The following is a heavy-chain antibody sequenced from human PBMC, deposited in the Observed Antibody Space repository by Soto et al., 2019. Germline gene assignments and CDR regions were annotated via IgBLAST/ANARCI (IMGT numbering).Heavy chain of an antibody. D-gene: IGHD2-21*02. J-gene: IGHJ5*02. CDR3: ARDRGVCGGDCKYNWFDP. CDR1: EYTFTSYP. CDR2: INTDNGDT. Sequence: QVHLVQSGAEVKKPGASVKVSCRAAEYTFTSYPMHWVRQVPGQRLEWMGWINTDNGDTRSSQKFQGRVTITRDTSATTVDMELTRLTSEDTAMYYCARDRGVCGGDCKYNWFDPWGQGTLVTVSS. V-gene: IGHV1-3*04.